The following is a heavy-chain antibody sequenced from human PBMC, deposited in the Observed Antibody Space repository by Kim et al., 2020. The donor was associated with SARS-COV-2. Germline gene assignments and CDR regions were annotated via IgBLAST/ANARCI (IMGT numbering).Heavy chain of an antibody. D-gene: IGHD4-17*01. J-gene: IGHJ4*02. CDR1: GGSISSGSYY. Sequence: SQTLSLTCTVSGGSISSGSYYWSWIRQPAGKGLEWIGRIYTSGSTNYNPSPKSRVTISVDTSKNQFSLKLSSVTAADTAVYYCASQDDYQYYFDYWGQGTLVTVSS. CDR3: ASQDDYQYYFDY. V-gene: IGHV4-61*02. CDR2: IYTSGST.